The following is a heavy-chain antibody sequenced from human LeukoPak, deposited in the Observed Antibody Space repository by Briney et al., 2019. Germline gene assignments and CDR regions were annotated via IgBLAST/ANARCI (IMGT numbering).Heavy chain of an antibody. D-gene: IGHD1-7*01. CDR3: ARHLSSELFTLDY. CDR1: GGSIRSSY. J-gene: IGHJ4*02. CDR2: IYYSGST. Sequence: KASETLSLTWTVSGGSIRSSYWSWIRQPPGKGLEWIGYIYYSGSTNYNPSLKSRLTISVDTPKNQFSLKLSSVTAAETAVYFCARHLSSELFTLDYWGQGMLVTVSS. V-gene: IGHV4-59*08.